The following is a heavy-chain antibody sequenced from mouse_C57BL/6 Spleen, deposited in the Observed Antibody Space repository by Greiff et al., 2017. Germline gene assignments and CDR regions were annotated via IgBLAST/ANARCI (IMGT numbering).Heavy chain of an antibody. CDR1: GYTFTSYW. Sequence: VQLQQPGAELVMPGASVKLSCKASGYTFTSYWMHWVKQRPGQGLEWIGEIDPSDSYTNYNQKFKGKSTLTVDKSSSTAYMQLSSLTSEDSAVYYCARYYYGSSSSYYAMDYWGQGTSVTVSS. CDR3: ARYYYGSSSSYYAMDY. J-gene: IGHJ4*01. V-gene: IGHV1-69*01. CDR2: IDPSDSYT. D-gene: IGHD1-1*01.